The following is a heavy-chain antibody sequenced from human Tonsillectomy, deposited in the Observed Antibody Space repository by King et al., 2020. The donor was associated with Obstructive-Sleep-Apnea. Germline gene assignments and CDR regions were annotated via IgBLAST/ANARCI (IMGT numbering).Heavy chain of an antibody. CDR2: MNPNSGSS. CDR1: GYTFTSYD. J-gene: IGHJ3*02. Sequence: QLVQSGAEVKKPGASVKVSCKASGYTFTSYDINWVRQATGRGLEWMAWMNPNSGSSAYAQKFQGRVTMTRSASNSTAYMDLSSLQSEDTAVYYCARSKGPGAFDIWGQGTRVIVSS. V-gene: IGHV1-8*01. CDR3: ARSKGPGAFDI.